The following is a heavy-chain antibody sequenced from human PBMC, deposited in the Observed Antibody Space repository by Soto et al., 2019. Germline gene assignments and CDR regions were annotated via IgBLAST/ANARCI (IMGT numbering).Heavy chain of an antibody. CDR2: IYYSGST. V-gene: IGHV4-39*01. Sequence: SETLSLTCTVSGGSISSSSYYWGWIRQPPGKGLEWIGSIYYSGSTYYNPSLKSRVTLSVDMSKNQFSLKLSSVTAADTAVYYCARHSANSWNYYYYMDVWGKGTTVTVSS. CDR3: ARHSANSWNYYYYMDV. D-gene: IGHD1-26*01. J-gene: IGHJ6*03. CDR1: GGSISSSSYY.